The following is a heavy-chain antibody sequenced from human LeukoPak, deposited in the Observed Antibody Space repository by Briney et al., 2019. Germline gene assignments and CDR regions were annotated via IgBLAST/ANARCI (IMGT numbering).Heavy chain of an antibody. D-gene: IGHD2-15*01. V-gene: IGHV2-5*01. Sequence: SGPTLVKPTQTLTLTCTFSGFSLTTSGVGVGWIRQPPGKALEWLAVIYWSDDKYYSPSLKSRFTITKDTSKNQVVLTMTNMNPVDTATYYCVVGFDYWGQGILVTVSS. CDR1: GFSLTTSGVG. J-gene: IGHJ4*02. CDR2: IYWSDDK. CDR3: VVGFDY.